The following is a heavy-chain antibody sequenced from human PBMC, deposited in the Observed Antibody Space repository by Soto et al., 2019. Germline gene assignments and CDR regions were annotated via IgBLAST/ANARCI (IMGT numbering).Heavy chain of an antibody. J-gene: IGHJ6*03. Sequence: SETLSLTCTVSGGSISSYYWSWIRQPPGKGLEWIGYIYYSGSTNYNPSLKSRVTISVDTSKNQFSLKLSSVTAADTAVYYCARGFGGYSYHYYYMDVWGKGTTVTVSS. CDR2: IYYSGST. D-gene: IGHD5-18*01. CDR1: GGSISSYY. V-gene: IGHV4-59*01. CDR3: ARGFGGYSYHYYYMDV.